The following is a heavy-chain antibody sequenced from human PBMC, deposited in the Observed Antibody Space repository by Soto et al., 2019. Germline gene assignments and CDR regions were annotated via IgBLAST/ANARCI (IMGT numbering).Heavy chain of an antibody. D-gene: IGHD3-22*01. J-gene: IGHJ6*02. V-gene: IGHV3-48*02. Sequence: GGFLRLSCTPSGFIFSDYSMNWVRQAPGKGLEWISYITTTSSTMYYADSVKGRFTISRDNAKNSPYLQMNSLRDEDTAVYYCARDSSGRQYYGMDVWGQGTTVTVSS. CDR1: GFIFSDYS. CDR3: ARDSSGRQYYGMDV. CDR2: ITTTSSTM.